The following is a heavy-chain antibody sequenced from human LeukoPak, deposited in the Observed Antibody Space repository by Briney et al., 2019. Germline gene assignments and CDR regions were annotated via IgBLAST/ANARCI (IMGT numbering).Heavy chain of an antibody. J-gene: IGHJ4*02. CDR1: SXXXXXL. Sequence: SXXXXXLWSWVRQPPGKGLEWIGEMYLSGTTHSNPSVKSRVTISIDKSKNQFFLNLSSVTAADTAVYYCAGLVGRYSSGLYYYYFDYWGQGTLVTVSS. V-gene: IGHV4-4*02. CDR3: AGLVGRYSSGLYYYYFDY. CDR2: MYLSGTT. D-gene: IGHD3-22*01.